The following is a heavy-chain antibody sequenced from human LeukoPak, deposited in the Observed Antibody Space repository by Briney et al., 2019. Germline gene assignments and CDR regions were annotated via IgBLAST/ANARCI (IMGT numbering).Heavy chain of an antibody. D-gene: IGHD2-2*01. CDR2: ISGSGGTT. J-gene: IGHJ5*02. CDR3: AKHRTYQLLNWFDP. Sequence: GGSLRLSCAASGFTFSSYAMSWVRQAPGKGLEWVSAISGSGGTTYYADSVKGRFTISRDNSKNTLYLQMNSLRAEDTAVYYCAKHRTYQLLNWFDPWGQGTLVTVSS. CDR1: GFTFSSYA. V-gene: IGHV3-23*01.